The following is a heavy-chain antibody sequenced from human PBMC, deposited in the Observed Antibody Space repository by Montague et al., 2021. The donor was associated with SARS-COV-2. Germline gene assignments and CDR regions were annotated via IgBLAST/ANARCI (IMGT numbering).Heavy chain of an antibody. CDR1: GFTFSSYA. CDR2: ISYDGSNK. Sequence: SLRLSCAASGFTFSSYAMHWVRQAPGKGLEWVAVISYDGSNKYYADSVKGRFTISRDNSKNTLYLQMNSLRAEDTAVYYCAREARYFDWLPSLYYYYGMDVWGQGTTVTVSS. D-gene: IGHD3-9*01. J-gene: IGHJ6*02. CDR3: AREARYFDWLPSLYYYYGMDV. V-gene: IGHV3-30-3*01.